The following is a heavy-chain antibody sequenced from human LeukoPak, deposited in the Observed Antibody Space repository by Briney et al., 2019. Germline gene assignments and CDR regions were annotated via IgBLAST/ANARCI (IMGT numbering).Heavy chain of an antibody. J-gene: IGHJ4*02. D-gene: IGHD4-17*01. CDR3: ARTNYGDYVAFDY. CDR2: ISSSSSYT. V-gene: IGHV3-11*03. Sequence: PGGSLRLSCAASGFTFSDYYMSWVRQAPGKGLEWVSYISSSSSYTKYADSVKGRFTISKDNAKTSLYLQMNSLRAEDTAVYYCARTNYGDYVAFDYWAREPWSPSPQ. CDR1: GFTFSDYY.